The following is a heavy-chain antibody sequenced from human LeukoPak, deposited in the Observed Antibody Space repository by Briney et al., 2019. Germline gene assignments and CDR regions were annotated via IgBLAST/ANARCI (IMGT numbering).Heavy chain of an antibody. CDR3: ARGPYSSGWLPFDY. CDR2: INPNSGDT. Sequence: ASVNVSCKASVYTFTGYYKHWVRQAPGQGLEWMGWINPNSGDTHYTQKFQGRVTMTSDTSISTAYLEVNRLTSDDTAVYYCARGPYSSGWLPFDYWGQGTLVTVSS. V-gene: IGHV1-2*02. J-gene: IGHJ4*02. D-gene: IGHD6-19*01. CDR1: VYTFTGYY.